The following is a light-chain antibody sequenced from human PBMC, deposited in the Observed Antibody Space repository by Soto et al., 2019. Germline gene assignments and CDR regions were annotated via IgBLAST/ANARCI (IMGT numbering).Light chain of an antibody. CDR3: SSYTSSSTRV. CDR1: SSDVGGYNY. V-gene: IGLV2-14*01. CDR2: DVS. J-gene: IGLJ1*01. Sequence: SVLNQPASLSGFHGQSITISCTGTSSDVGGYNYVSWYQQHPGKAPKLMIYDVSNRPSGVSNRFSGSKSGNTASLTISGLQAEDEADYYCSSYTSSSTRVFGTGTKVTVL.